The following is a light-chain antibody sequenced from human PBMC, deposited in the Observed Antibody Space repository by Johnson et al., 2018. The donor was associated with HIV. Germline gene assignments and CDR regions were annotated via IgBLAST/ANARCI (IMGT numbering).Light chain of an antibody. CDR1: SSNIGNNY. Sequence: QSVLTQPPSVSAAPGQKVTISCSGSSSNIGNNYVSWYQQFPGTAPKLLIYDNNKRPSGIPDRFSGSKSGTSATLGITGLQTGDEADYYCGTWDSSLSATVLGTGTKVTVL. V-gene: IGLV1-51*01. CDR3: GTWDSSLSATV. J-gene: IGLJ1*01. CDR2: DNN.